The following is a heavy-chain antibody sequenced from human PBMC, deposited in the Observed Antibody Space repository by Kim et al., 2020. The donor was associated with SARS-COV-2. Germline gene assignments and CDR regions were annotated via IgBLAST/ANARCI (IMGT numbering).Heavy chain of an antibody. Sequence: QTPPGRITITTDASTSTAYMELRSLRSDDTAVYYCARASLVRGAIDYWGQGTLVTVSS. V-gene: IGHV1-18*01. J-gene: IGHJ4*02. D-gene: IGHD3-10*01. CDR3: ARASLVRGAIDY.